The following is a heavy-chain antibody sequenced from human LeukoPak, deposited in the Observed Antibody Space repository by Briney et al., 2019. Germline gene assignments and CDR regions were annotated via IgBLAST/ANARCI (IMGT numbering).Heavy chain of an antibody. Sequence: GRSLRLSCAASGFSFSSYGMHWVRQAPGKGLEWVAVISYDGSYKYYADSVKGRFTISRDNSKNTLYLQMNSLRAEDTAVYYCARDGEAGSSSWYPGNNWFDPWGQGTLVTVSS. J-gene: IGHJ5*02. CDR3: ARDGEAGSSSWYPGNNWFDP. D-gene: IGHD6-13*01. CDR2: ISYDGSYK. V-gene: IGHV3-30*03. CDR1: GFSFSSYG.